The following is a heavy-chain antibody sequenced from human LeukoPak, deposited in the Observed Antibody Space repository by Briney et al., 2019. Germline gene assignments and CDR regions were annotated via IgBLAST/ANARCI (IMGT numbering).Heavy chain of an antibody. CDR3: ARGQYYSGTSCYAYYYYYNMDV. CDR2: ISNDGNNK. CDR1: GFTFSSHA. D-gene: IGHD2-2*01. J-gene: IGHJ6*02. V-gene: IGHV3-30*04. Sequence: GRSLRLSCAASGFTFSSHAVHWVRQAPGKGLEWVAVISNDGNNKYYGDSVKGRFTISRDNSKNTLYLLMNSLRADDTAVYYCARGQYYSGTSCYAYYYYYNMDVWGQGTTVTVSS.